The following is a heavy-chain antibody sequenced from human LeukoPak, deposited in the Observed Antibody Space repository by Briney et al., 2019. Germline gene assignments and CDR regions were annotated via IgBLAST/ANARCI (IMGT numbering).Heavy chain of an antibody. CDR1: GFTFSSYA. V-gene: IGHV3-23*01. J-gene: IGHJ5*02. CDR3: AKVRQWLVHHWFDP. CDR2: ISGSGGRT. D-gene: IGHD6-19*01. Sequence: PGGSLRLSCAASGFTFSSYAMSWVRQAPGKGLAWVSAISGSGGRTYYADSVKGRFTISRDNSKNTLYLQMNSLRAEDTAVYYCAKVRQWLVHHWFDPWGQGTLVTVSS.